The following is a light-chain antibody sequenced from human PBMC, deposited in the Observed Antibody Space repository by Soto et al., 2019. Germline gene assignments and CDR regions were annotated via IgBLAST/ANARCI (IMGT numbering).Light chain of an antibody. CDR1: QSIGSW. Sequence: DIQMTQSPSSLSASIGVRVTITCRASQSIGSWLAWYQQKPGKAPKLLIYKASSLESGVPSRFSGSGSGTEFTLTISSLQPDDFATYYCQKYSSPFRAFGQGTKVEIK. J-gene: IGKJ1*01. CDR2: KAS. CDR3: QKYSSPFRA. V-gene: IGKV1-5*03.